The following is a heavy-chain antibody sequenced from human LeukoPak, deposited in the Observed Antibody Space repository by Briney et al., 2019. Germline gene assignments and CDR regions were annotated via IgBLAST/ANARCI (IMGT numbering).Heavy chain of an antibody. J-gene: IGHJ4*02. D-gene: IGHD6-19*01. Sequence: PSETLSLTCAVSGYSISSGYHWGWIRQPPGKGLEWIGSIYHSGSTYYNPSLKSRVTISIDTSKNQFSLKLSSVTAADTAVYYCARDLLYSSGWYSANWGQGTLVTVSS. CDR2: IYHSGST. CDR3: ARDLLYSSGWYSAN. CDR1: GYSISSGYH. V-gene: IGHV4-38-2*02.